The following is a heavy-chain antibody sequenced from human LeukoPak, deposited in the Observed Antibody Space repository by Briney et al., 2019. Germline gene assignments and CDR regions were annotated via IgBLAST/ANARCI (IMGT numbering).Heavy chain of an antibody. Sequence: ASVKVSCKASGYTFTSYPIHWVRQAPGQRPEWMGIIDASGESTTYAQKFQGRVALNRDTSTSTAYMELSSLRSEDTAVCYCARGCGDSRCYIVQHWGQGTLVTVSS. CDR3: ARGCGDSRCYIVQH. CDR1: GYTFTSYP. CDR2: IDASGEST. J-gene: IGHJ1*01. D-gene: IGHD2-2*02. V-gene: IGHV1-46*03.